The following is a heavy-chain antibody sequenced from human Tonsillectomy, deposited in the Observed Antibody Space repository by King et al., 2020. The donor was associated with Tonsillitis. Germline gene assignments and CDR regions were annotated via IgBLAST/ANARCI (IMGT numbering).Heavy chain of an antibody. Sequence: VQLVESGGGLVQPGRSLRLSCAASGFTFDDYAMHWVRQAPGKGLEWVSGISWNSGSIGYADSVKGRFTISRDNAKNSLYLQMNSLRAEDTALYYCAKAPNWGMIDIWGQGTMVTVSS. V-gene: IGHV3-9*01. J-gene: IGHJ3*02. CDR2: ISWNSGSI. CDR1: GFTFDDYA. CDR3: AKAPNWGMIDI. D-gene: IGHD3-16*01.